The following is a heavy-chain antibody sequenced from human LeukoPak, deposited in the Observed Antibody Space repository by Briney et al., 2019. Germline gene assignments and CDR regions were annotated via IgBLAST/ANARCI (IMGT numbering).Heavy chain of an antibody. Sequence: SVKVSCKASGGTFSSYAISWVRQAPGQGLEWMGGIIPIFGTANYAQKFQGRVTITADESTSTAYMELSSLRSEDTAVYYCARVDIVVVPAAMQYYYYGTDVWGQGTTVTVSS. CDR3: ARVDIVVVPAAMQYYYYGTDV. D-gene: IGHD2-2*03. J-gene: IGHJ6*02. CDR2: IIPIFGTA. CDR1: GGTFSSYA. V-gene: IGHV1-69*13.